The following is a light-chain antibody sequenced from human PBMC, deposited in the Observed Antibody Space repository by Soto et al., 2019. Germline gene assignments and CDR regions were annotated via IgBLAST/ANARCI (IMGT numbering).Light chain of an antibody. CDR3: QHYYISWS. V-gene: IGKV1-5*01. J-gene: IGKJ1*01. Sequence: DTQMPQSTSSLSASVGDRVTTTFRASQFVSSFLGWYQQKPEKLPNLLFFAASIVASGVPSRFSGSGSGTEIPLTISRLQPEDLATYSCQHYYISWSFGQGTKVDI. CDR1: QFVSSF. CDR2: AAS.